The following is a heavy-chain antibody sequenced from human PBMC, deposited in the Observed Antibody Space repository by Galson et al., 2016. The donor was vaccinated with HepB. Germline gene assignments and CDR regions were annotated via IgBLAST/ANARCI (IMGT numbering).Heavy chain of an antibody. CDR1: GYSFAKYW. D-gene: IGHD1-26*01. J-gene: IGHJ4*02. V-gene: IGHV5-51*01. CDR3: ARQVGATHDH. CDR2: IYPGDSDT. Sequence: QSGAEVKKPGESLKISCQGSGYSFAKYWIVWVRQMPGKGLEWMGIIYPGDSDTPYSPSFQGQVTVSADKSISTAYLQWGSLKASDTAMYYCARQVGATHDHWGQGTLVTVSS.